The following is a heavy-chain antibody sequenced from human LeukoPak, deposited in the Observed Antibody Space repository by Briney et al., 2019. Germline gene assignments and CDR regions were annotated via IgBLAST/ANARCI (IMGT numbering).Heavy chain of an antibody. CDR2: IYYTGNT. CDR1: GGSISNRSSY. D-gene: IGHD2-15*01. J-gene: IGHJ4*02. V-gene: IGHV4-39*07. Sequence: SETLSLTSLVSGGSISNRSSYCGRLRHPPGKGLEWIRSIYYTGNTYLNPSLKSLVTISVDTSKHQRSLKISPVTAAATAVYYCTRELGYCSGGSCLGFDYWGQGALVTVSS. CDR3: TRELGYCSGGSCLGFDY.